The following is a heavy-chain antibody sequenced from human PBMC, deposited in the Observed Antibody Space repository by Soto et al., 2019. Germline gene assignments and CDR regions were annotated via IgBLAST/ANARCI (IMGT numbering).Heavy chain of an antibody. CDR2: ISAYNGDT. D-gene: IGHD3-10*01. V-gene: IGHV1-18*01. J-gene: IGHJ6*03. Sequence: ASVKVSCKASGYTFTSHGISWVRQAPGQGLEWMGWISAYNGDTNYAQQLQGRVTVTTDTSTSTAYMELRSLRSEDTAVYYCARMVRGSNIDYYHYMDVWGKGTTVTVSS. CDR1: GYTFTSHG. CDR3: ARMVRGSNIDYYHYMDV.